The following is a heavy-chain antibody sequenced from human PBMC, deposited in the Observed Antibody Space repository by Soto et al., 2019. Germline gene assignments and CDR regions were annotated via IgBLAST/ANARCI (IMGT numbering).Heavy chain of an antibody. CDR3: ARFQKWLVRGTYFDY. J-gene: IGHJ4*02. D-gene: IGHD6-19*01. Sequence: SETLSLTCTVSGGSISSSSYYWGWIRQPPGKGLEWIGSIYYSGSTYYNPSLKSRVTISVDTSKNQFSLKLSSVTAADTAVYYCARFQKWLVRGTYFDYWGQGTLVTVSS. V-gene: IGHV4-39*01. CDR2: IYYSGST. CDR1: GGSISSSSYY.